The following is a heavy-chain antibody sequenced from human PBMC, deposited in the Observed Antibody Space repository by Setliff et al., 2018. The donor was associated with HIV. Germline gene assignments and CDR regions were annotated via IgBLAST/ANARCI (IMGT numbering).Heavy chain of an antibody. D-gene: IGHD5-18*01. CDR2: IYHSGST. CDR3: ARVFVDTAVLRVLEYYFDS. V-gene: IGHV4-34*01. Sequence: KASETLSLTCAVYGGSFSGYHWNWIRQPPGKGLEWIGSIYHSGSTYYNPSLKSRVTISLDTSKNQSSLRMRSVTAADTAVYYCARVFVDTAVLRVLEYYFDSWGRGTLVTVSS. CDR1: GGSFSGYH. J-gene: IGHJ4*02.